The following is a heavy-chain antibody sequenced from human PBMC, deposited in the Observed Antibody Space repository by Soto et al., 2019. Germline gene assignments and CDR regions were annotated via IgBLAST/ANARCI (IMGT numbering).Heavy chain of an antibody. CDR1: GFTFYNTW. V-gene: IGHV3-15*01. CDR2: VKSKTDGGAT. J-gene: IGHJ4*02. CDR3: TTDRRSGYDPQFDF. D-gene: IGHD5-12*01. Sequence: PGGSLRLSCTASGFTFYNTWMSWVRQAPGKGLEWVGRVKSKTDGGATDYTAPVKGRFTTSRDDSQNTLYLQMNSLQTDDTAAYYCTTDRRSGYDPQFDFWGQGTLVTVSS.